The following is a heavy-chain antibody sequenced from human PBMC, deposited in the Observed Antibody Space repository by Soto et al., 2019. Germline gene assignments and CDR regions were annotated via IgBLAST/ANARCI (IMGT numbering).Heavy chain of an antibody. CDR3: AKEGP. CDR2: ISGGGGST. Sequence: GGSLRLSCAASGFTFSSYAISWVRQPPGKGLEWVAAISGGGGSTYYADSGKGRFNLSTDNSKNTLYPQMTSLRAEDTAVYYCAKEGPWGQGTRVTVSS. J-gene: IGHJ5*02. CDR1: GFTFSSYA. V-gene: IGHV3-23*01.